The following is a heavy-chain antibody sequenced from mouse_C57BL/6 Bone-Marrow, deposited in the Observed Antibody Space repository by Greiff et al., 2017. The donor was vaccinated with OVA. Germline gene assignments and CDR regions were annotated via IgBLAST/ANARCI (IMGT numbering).Heavy chain of an antibody. Sequence: QVQLQQPGAELVKPGASVKLSCKASGYTFTSYWMHWVKQRPGQGLEWIGMIHPNSGSTNYNEKFKSKATLTVDKSSSTAYMQLSSLTSEDSAVYYCARGGGYDYDGAWFAYWGQGTLVTVSA. CDR3: ARGGGYDYDGAWFAY. D-gene: IGHD2-4*01. V-gene: IGHV1-64*01. CDR2: IHPNSGST. J-gene: IGHJ3*01. CDR1: GYTFTSYW.